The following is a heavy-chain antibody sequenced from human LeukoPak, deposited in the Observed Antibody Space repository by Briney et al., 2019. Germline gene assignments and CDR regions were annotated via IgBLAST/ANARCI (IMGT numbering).Heavy chain of an antibody. CDR1: VYIFSNYG. Sequence: ASVKVPCKSSVYIFSNYGISWVRQARGRGLEGVGWIRCDNGNTNYAQKVQGRVTMTTETSTSTAYMELGSLGSDETAAYYCARVDLLTGYYVFDYWGQGTLVTVSS. V-gene: IGHV1-18*01. CDR3: ARVDLLTGYYVFDY. J-gene: IGHJ4*02. D-gene: IGHD3-9*01. CDR2: IRCDNGNT.